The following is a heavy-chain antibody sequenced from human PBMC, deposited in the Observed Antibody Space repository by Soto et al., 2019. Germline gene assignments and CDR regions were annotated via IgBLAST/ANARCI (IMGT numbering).Heavy chain of an antibody. Sequence: QPGGSLRLSCAASGFTFSSYGMHWVRQAPGKGLEWVAVISYDGSNKYYADSVKGRFTISRDNSKNTLYLQMNSLRAEDTAVYYCAKDRRVYYYGSVPYGGGMDVWGQGTTVTVSS. CDR2: ISYDGSNK. CDR3: AKDRRVYYYGSVPYGGGMDV. D-gene: IGHD3-10*01. J-gene: IGHJ6*02. V-gene: IGHV3-30*18. CDR1: GFTFSSYG.